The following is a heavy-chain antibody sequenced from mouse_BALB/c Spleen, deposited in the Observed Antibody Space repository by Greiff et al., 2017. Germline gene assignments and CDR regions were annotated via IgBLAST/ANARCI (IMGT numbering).Heavy chain of an antibody. Sequence: VQLQQSGAELVRPGASVTLSCKASGYTFTDYEMHWVKQTPVHGLEWIGAIDPETGGTAYNQKFKGKATLTADKSSSTAYMELRSLTSEDSAVYYCTRLTTVPFDYWGQGTTLTVSS. V-gene: IGHV1-15*01. CDR3: TRLTTVPFDY. CDR1: GYTFTDYE. J-gene: IGHJ2*01. D-gene: IGHD1-1*01. CDR2: IDPETGGT.